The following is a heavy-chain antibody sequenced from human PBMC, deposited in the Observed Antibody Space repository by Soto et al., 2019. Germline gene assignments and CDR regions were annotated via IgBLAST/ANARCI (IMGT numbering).Heavy chain of an antibody. CDR1: GFTFSSYG. CDR3: ARADNVARPDLYYFDY. V-gene: IGHV3-33*01. D-gene: IGHD5-12*01. Sequence: QVQLVESGGGVVQPGRSLRLSCAASGFTFSSYGMHWVRQAPGKGLEWVAVIWNDGSNKYYADSVKGRFTISRDNSKNTLYLQMNSLRAEDTAVYYCARADNVARPDLYYFDYWGQGTLVTVSS. CDR2: IWNDGSNK. J-gene: IGHJ4*02.